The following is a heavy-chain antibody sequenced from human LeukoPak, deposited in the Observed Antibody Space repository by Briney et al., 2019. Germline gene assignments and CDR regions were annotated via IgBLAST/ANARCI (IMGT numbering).Heavy chain of an antibody. CDR3: ARHYCSSASCYVDY. V-gene: IGHV4-39*01. CDR1: GGSISSSTYY. D-gene: IGHD2-2*01. CDR2: MYYSGST. Sequence: SETLSLTCTVSGGSISSSTYYWGWIRQPPGKGLEWIDMMYYSGSTYYNPSLKSRVTISVDTSKNQFSLKLSSVTAADTAVYYCARHYCSSASCYVDYWGQGTLVTVSS. J-gene: IGHJ4*02.